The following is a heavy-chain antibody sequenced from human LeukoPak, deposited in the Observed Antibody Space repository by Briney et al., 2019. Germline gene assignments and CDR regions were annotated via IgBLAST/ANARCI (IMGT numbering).Heavy chain of an antibody. CDR3: ARDLLVVPAGTFDY. D-gene: IGHD2-2*01. CDR2: ISAYNGNT. CDR1: GYTFTSYG. V-gene: IGHV1-18*01. Sequence: ASVKVSCKASGYTFTSYGISWVRQAPGQGLEWMGWISAYNGNTNYAQKLQGRVTMTTDTSTSTAYMELRSLRSDDTAVYYCARDLLVVPAGTFDYWGQGTLVTVSS. J-gene: IGHJ4*02.